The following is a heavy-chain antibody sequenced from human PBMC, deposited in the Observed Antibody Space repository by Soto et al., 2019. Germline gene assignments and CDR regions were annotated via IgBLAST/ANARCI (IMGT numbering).Heavy chain of an antibody. Sequence: GASVKVSCKASGYTFTNYAMHWVRQAPGQRLKWMGWINAGNGNTKYSQKFQGRVTITRDTSASTAYMELSSLRSEDTAVYYCARDACSGTSCHTQGNYYAMDVWGQGTMVTVSS. J-gene: IGHJ6*02. CDR1: GYTFTNYA. CDR2: INAGNGNT. V-gene: IGHV1-3*01. D-gene: IGHD2-2*01. CDR3: ARDACSGTSCHTQGNYYAMDV.